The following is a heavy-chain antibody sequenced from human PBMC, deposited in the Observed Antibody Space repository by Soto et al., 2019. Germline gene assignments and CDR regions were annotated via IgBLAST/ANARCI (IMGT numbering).Heavy chain of an antibody. D-gene: IGHD3-22*01. CDR3: ARDRGTMIVVVPVEY. Sequence: ASVKVSCKASGYTFTSYCISWVRQAPGQGLEWMGWISAYNGNTNYAQKLQGRVTMTTDTSTSTAYMELRSLRSDDTAVYYCARDRGTMIVVVPVEYWGQGTLVTVPS. J-gene: IGHJ4*02. CDR1: GYTFTSYC. V-gene: IGHV1-18*01. CDR2: ISAYNGNT.